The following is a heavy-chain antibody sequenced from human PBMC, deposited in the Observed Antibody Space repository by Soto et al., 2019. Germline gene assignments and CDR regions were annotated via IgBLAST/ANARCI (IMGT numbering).Heavy chain of an antibody. CDR2: IYYSGST. V-gene: IGHV4-39*01. CDR3: AAAAGLQIGS. D-gene: IGHD4-4*01. J-gene: IGHJ4*02. CDR1: GGSISSSSYY. Sequence: SETLSLTCTVSGGSISSSSYYWGWIRQPPGKGLEWIGSIYYSGSTYYNPSLKSRVTISVDTSKNQFSLKLSSVTAADTAVYYCAAAAGLQIGSWGKGTLVTVSS.